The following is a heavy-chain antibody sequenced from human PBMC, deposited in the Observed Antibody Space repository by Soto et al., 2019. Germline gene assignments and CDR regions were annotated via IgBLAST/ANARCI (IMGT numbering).Heavy chain of an antibody. CDR2: TYYRSKWYN. V-gene: IGHV6-1*01. D-gene: IGHD5-12*01. Sequence: SQTLSLTCAISGDSVSSNSAAWNWIRQSPSRGLEWLGRTYYRSKWYNDYAVSVKSRITINPDTSKNQLSLQLNSVTPEDTGVYYCASSGYDYVENWFDPWGQGTLVTVSS. CDR1: GDSVSSNSAA. J-gene: IGHJ5*02. CDR3: ASSGYDYVENWFDP.